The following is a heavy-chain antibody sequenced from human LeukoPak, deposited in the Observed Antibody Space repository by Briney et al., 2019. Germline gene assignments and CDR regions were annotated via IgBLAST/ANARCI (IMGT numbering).Heavy chain of an antibody. CDR3: AVGIVPAAIGYYYYYMDV. Sequence: SVKVSCKASGGTFSSYAISWVRQAPGQGLEWMGGIIPIFGTANYAQKFQGRVTITTDESTSTAYMELSSLRSEETAVYYCAVGIVPAAIGYYYYYMDVWGKGTTVTVSS. V-gene: IGHV1-69*05. J-gene: IGHJ6*03. CDR2: IIPIFGTA. D-gene: IGHD2-2*02. CDR1: GGTFSSYA.